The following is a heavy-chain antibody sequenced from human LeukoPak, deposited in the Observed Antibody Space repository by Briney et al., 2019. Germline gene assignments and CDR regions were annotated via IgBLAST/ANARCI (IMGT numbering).Heavy chain of an antibody. CDR1: GFTFNSYW. D-gene: IGHD4-17*01. CDR3: ARDRDYASFDY. V-gene: IGHV3-74*01. CDR2: INSDGSST. J-gene: IGHJ4*02. Sequence: GGSLRLSCAASGFTFNSYWMHWVRQAPGKGLVWVSRINSDGSSTSYADSVKGRFTISRDNAKNTLYLQMNSLRAEDTAVYYCARDRDYASFDYWGQGTLVTVSS.